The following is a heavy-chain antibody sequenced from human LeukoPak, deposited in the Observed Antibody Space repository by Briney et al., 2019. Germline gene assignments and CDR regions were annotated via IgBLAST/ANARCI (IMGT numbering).Heavy chain of an antibody. V-gene: IGHV3-30-3*01. J-gene: IGHJ4*02. D-gene: IGHD2-21*01. CDR1: GFTFSSYA. Sequence: GGSLRLSCAASGFTFSSYAMHWVRQAPGKGLEWVAVISYDGSNKYYADSVKGRFTISRDNSKNTLYLQMNSLRAEDTAVYYCARDGKGIVVVIAHYYFDYWGQGTLVTVSS. CDR3: ARDGKGIVVVIAHYYFDY. CDR2: ISYDGSNK.